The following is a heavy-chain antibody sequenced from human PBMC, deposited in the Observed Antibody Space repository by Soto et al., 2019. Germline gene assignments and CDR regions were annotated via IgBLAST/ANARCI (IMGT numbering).Heavy chain of an antibody. CDR2: IYPGDSDT. CDR1: ECSFASYW. D-gene: IGHD2-21*01. J-gene: IGHJ6*02. CDR3: ARHLIVVGNYGMDV. V-gene: IGHV5-51*01. Sequence: KDSSRGSECSFASYWSGWVRKIPGKGLEWMGIIYPGDSDTRYSPSFQGQVTISADKSISTAYLQWSSLKASDTAMYYCARHLIVVGNYGMDVWGQGTTVTVSS.